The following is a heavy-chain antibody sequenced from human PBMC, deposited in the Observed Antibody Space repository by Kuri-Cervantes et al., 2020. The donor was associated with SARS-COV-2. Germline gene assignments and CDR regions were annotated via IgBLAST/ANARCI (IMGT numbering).Heavy chain of an antibody. J-gene: IGHJ4*02. CDR2: INHTGST. CDR1: GGSFSDYY. CDR3: ARGPRWSIAASFDY. V-gene: IGHV4-34*01. Sequence: SETLSLTCGVYGGSFSDYYWTWIRQPPMKGLEWIGEINHTGSTNYNPSLKSRVTISVDTSKNQFSLKLSSVTAADTAVYYCARGPRWSIAASFDYWGQGTLVTVSS. D-gene: IGHD6-6*01.